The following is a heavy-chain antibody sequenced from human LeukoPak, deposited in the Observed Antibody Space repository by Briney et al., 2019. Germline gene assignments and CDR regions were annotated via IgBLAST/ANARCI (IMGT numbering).Heavy chain of an antibody. CDR1: GFTFSNYG. V-gene: IGHV3-30*18. Sequence: PGGSLRLSCAASGFTFSNYGFHWVRQAPGKGLEWVALISFDGSKKYFADSVKGRFTHSRDNSKNTLYLQMNSLRGEDTAVYYCAKDWNNWFDSWGQGTLVTVSS. D-gene: IGHD1-1*01. J-gene: IGHJ5*01. CDR3: AKDWNNWFDS. CDR2: ISFDGSKK.